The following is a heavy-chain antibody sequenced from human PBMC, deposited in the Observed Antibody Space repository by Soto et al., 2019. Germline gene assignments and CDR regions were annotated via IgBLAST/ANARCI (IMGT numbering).Heavy chain of an antibody. CDR2: IIPMFGTA. D-gene: IGHD2-15*01. Sequence: SVKVSCKASGGTFSRYAISWVRQAPGQGLEWMGGIIPMFGTANYGQKFQGRVTNTADESTSTAYMELSSLRSEDTAVYYCARDRGDCSGGSCADYYYGMDVWGQGTTVTVSS. CDR1: GGTFSRYA. V-gene: IGHV1-69*13. J-gene: IGHJ6*02. CDR3: ARDRGDCSGGSCADYYYGMDV.